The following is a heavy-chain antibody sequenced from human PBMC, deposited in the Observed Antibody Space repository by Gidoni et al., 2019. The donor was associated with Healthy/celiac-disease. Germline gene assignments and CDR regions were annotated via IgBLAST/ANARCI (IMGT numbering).Heavy chain of an antibody. CDR1: GFTLCSYA. CDR3: AKDVGVPHYFDY. J-gene: IGHJ4*02. Sequence: EVQLLESGCGWGTPGGSLRLSCAAPGFTLCSYALSWFRQAPGKGRGWVSAIRGSGGSKYYADSVKGRFTISRDNSKNTLYLKMNSLRAEDTAVYYCAKDVGVPHYFDYWGQGTLVTVSS. D-gene: IGHD1-26*01. V-gene: IGHV3-23*01. CDR2: IRGSGGSK.